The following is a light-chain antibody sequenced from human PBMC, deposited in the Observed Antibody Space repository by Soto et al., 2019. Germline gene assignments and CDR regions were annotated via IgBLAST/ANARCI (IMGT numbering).Light chain of an antibody. CDR2: QDS. CDR3: QAWDSSTAGKV. J-gene: IGLJ2*01. Sequence: SYELTQPPSVSVSPGQTASITCSGDKLGDKYACWYQQKPGQSPVLVIYQDSKRPSGIPERFSGSNSGNTATLTISGTQAMDEADYYCQAWDSSTAGKVFGGGTKVTVL. CDR1: KLGDKY. V-gene: IGLV3-1*01.